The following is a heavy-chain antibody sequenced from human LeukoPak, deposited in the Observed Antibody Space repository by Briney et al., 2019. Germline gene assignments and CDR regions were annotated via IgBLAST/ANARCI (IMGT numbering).Heavy chain of an antibody. J-gene: IGHJ4*02. CDR3: ARGLRLAVTGMYYLDF. CDR2: INDSGNT. V-gene: IGHV4-34*01. Sequence: GSLRLSCAASGFTFSNAWMSWVRQPPGKGLEWIGEINDSGNTNYNPSLRSRVTISVDTSKNQFSLKLSSVTAADTSVYYCARGLRLAVTGMYYLDFWGQGNMVTVSS. D-gene: IGHD6-19*01. CDR1: GFTFSNAW.